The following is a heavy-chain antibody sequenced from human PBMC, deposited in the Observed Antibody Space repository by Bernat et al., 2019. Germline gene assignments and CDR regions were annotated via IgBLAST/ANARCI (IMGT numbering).Heavy chain of an antibody. J-gene: IGHJ3*02. CDR2: ISYDISKT. V-gene: IGHV3-30*18. Sequence: VQLLESGGGLVQPGGSLRLSCAASGFTFKTYAMNWVRQAPGKGLEWVALISYDISKTYYADSEKGRFTISRDNSKNTLYLQMNSLRAEDAAVYYCAKARSTDCSGGSCFSTGFEIWGQGTVVIVSS. CDR1: GFTFKTYA. D-gene: IGHD2-15*01. CDR3: AKARSTDCSGGSCFSTGFEI.